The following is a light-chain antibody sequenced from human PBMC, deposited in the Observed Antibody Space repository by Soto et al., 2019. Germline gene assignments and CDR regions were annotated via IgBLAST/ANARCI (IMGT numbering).Light chain of an antibody. CDR2: TAS. CDR1: QGISTY. CDR3: QQLAGYPIT. V-gene: IGKV1-9*01. J-gene: IGKJ5*01. Sequence: IHYPPSTSFFAASLRDRGTVTFRASQGISTYLAWYQQKPGKAPNLLIYTASTLQTGVPSRFSGSAFGTEFTLTISSLQPEDFATYYCQQLAGYPITFGQGTRLEIK.